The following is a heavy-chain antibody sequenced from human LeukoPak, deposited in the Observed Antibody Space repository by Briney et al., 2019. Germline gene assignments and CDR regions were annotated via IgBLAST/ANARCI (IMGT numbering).Heavy chain of an antibody. Sequence: PSETLSPTCSVSGASIRSSRHYWGWVRQPPGKGLEWTGSIYYGGSTYYNPSLKSRATISVDTSKNQLSLNLRSVTAADTAVYYCARHLPGNWNYFDYWGQGTLVTVSS. CDR1: GASIRSSRHY. CDR2: IYYGGST. J-gene: IGHJ4*02. CDR3: ARHLPGNWNYFDY. D-gene: IGHD1-20*01. V-gene: IGHV4-39*01.